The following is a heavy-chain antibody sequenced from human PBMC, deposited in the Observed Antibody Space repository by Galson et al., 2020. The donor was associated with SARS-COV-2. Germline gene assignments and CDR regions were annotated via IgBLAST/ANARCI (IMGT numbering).Heavy chain of an antibody. CDR1: GGTFSSYA. Sequence: SVTVSCKASGGTFSSYAISWVRQAPGQGLEWMGGIIPILGLANYAQKFQGRVTITADTSTSTAYMELSSLRSEDTAVYYCAKTVGYCTGGVCYNHPLYDYGMDVWGQGTTVTVSS. CDR2: IIPILGLA. V-gene: IGHV1-69*10. D-gene: IGHD2-8*02. J-gene: IGHJ6*02. CDR3: AKTVGYCTGGVCYNHPLYDYGMDV.